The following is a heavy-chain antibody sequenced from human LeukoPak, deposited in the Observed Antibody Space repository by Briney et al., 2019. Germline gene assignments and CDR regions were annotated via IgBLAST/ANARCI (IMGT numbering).Heavy chain of an antibody. CDR1: GFTFSSYS. V-gene: IGHV3-23*01. CDR2: ISGSAGST. J-gene: IGHJ4*02. D-gene: IGHD2-2*01. Sequence: GGSLRLSCAASGFTFSSYSMNWVRQAPGKGLEWVSAISGSAGSTYYADSVKGRFTISRDNSKNTLYLQMNSLRAEDTAVYYCAKDADIVVVPSLDYWGQGTLVTVSS. CDR3: AKDADIVVVPSLDY.